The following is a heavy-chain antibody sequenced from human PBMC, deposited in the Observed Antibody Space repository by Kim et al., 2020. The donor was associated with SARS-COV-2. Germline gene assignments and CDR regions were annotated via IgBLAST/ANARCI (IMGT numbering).Heavy chain of an antibody. Sequence: ASVKVSCKASGYTFTSYAMNWVRQAPGQGLEWMGWINTNTGNPTYAQGFTGRFVFSLDTSVSTAYLQISSLKAEDTAVYYCARGPTWIQLTGYFDLWGRGTLVTVSS. CDR2: INTNTGNP. D-gene: IGHD5-18*01. J-gene: IGHJ2*01. CDR3: ARGPTWIQLTGYFDL. CDR1: GYTFTSYA. V-gene: IGHV7-4-1*02.